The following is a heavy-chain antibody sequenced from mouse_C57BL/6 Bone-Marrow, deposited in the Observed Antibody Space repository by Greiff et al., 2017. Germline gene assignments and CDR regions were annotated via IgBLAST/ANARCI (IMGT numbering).Heavy chain of an antibody. CDR1: GYTFTSYW. CDR2: IDPSDSYT. V-gene: IGHV1-50*01. CDR3: ARRRLYYFDY. Sequence: VKLQQPGAELVKPGASVKLSCKASGYTFTSYWMQWVKQRPGQGLEWIGEIDPSDSYTNYNQKFKGKATLTVDTSSSTAYMQLSSLTSEDSAVYYCARRRLYYFDYWGQGTTLTVSS. J-gene: IGHJ2*01.